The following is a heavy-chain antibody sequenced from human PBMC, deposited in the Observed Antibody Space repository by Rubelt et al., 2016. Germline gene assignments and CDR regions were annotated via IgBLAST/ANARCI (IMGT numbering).Heavy chain of an antibody. V-gene: IGHV4-34*01. CDR1: GGSFNGFY. Sequence: QVQLQQWGAGQLKPSETLSLTCAVHGGSFNGFYWSWIRQSPGKGLEWIGEITPSGSTNYNPSLKSRVTISLDTSKTQFSPRLCSVIAADTAVYYCARSCIGGACYVPGAFDIWGRGTMVTVSS. D-gene: IGHD2-15*01. CDR2: ITPSGST. CDR3: ARSCIGGACYVPGAFDI. J-gene: IGHJ3*02.